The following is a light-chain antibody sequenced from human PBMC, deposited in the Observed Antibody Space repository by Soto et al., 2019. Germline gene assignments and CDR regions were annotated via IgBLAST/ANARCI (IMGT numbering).Light chain of an antibody. Sequence: EIVLTQSPGTLSLSPGERATLSCRASQSVSSSYLAWYQQKPGQAPRLLIYGASSRATGIPDRFSGSGSGTDFTLTISRLEPEDFAVYYCQQYGSSNVTFGQGTKLDIK. CDR3: QQYGSSNVT. J-gene: IGKJ1*01. CDR2: GAS. CDR1: QSVSSSY. V-gene: IGKV3-20*01.